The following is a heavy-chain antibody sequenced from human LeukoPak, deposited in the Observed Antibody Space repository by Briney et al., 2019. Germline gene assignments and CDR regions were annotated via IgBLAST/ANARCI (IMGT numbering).Heavy chain of an antibody. V-gene: IGHV4-59*01. CDR1: GGSIGSYY. CDR2: IYYSGST. D-gene: IGHD5-18*01. CDR3: ARGERTAMASFDY. Sequence: PSETLSLTCTVSGGSIGSYYWSWIRQPPGKGLEWIGYIYYSGSTNYNPSLKSRVTISVDTSKNQFSLKLSSVTAADTAVYYCARGERTAMASFDYWGQGTLVTVSS. J-gene: IGHJ4*02.